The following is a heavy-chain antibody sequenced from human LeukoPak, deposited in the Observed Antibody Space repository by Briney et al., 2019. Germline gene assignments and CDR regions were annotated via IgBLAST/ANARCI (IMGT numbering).Heavy chain of an antibody. CDR2: INHSGST. CDR1: GGSFSGYY. V-gene: IGHV4-34*01. J-gene: IGHJ3*02. CDR3: ASSPFPLDAFDI. Sequence: SETLSLTCAVYGGSFSGYYWSWIRQPPGKGLEWSGEINHSGSTNYNPSLKSRVTISVDTSKNQFSLKLSSVTAADTAVYYCASSPFPLDAFDIRGQGTMVTVSS.